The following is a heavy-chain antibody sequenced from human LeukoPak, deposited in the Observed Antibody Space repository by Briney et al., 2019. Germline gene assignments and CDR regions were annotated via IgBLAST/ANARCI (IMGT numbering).Heavy chain of an antibody. CDR1: GFTFSRYS. V-gene: IGHV3-21*01. D-gene: IGHD2-15*01. CDR2: ITLSNSI. CDR3: ARDYPNDCSGRTCPSPFDY. J-gene: IGHJ4*02. Sequence: PGGSLRLSRAASGFTFSRYSMAWVRQAPGKGLEWVSSITLSNSISYADSVRGRFTISRANAWNSLYLQMNSLRVEDTAIYYCARDYPNDCSGRTCPSPFDYWGQGIQVTVSP.